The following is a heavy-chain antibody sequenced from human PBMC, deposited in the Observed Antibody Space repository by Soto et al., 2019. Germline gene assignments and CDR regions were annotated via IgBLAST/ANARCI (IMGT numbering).Heavy chain of an antibody. Sequence: QVQLQESGPGLVKPSETLSLTCTVSGGYISSYYWTWIRQPPGKGLEWIGYIYYSGSTNYNPSLKSRVTMSIDTSKNQFSLKLSSVTAADTAVYYCASAFGSTMPSLFWGQGTLVTVSS. CDR1: GGYISSYY. V-gene: IGHV4-59*01. J-gene: IGHJ4*02. CDR2: IYYSGST. CDR3: ASAFGSTMPSLF. D-gene: IGHD2-2*01.